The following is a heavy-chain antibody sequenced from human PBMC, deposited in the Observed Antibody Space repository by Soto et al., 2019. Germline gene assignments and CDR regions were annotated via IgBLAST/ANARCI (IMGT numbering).Heavy chain of an antibody. J-gene: IGHJ6*02. CDR3: ARRTPTDDYGDDYYYYGMDV. CDR2: TRNKANSYTT. CDR1: GFTFSDHY. D-gene: IGHD4-17*01. V-gene: IGHV3-72*01. Sequence: EVQLVESGGGLVQPGGSLRLSCAASGFTFSDHYMDWVRQAPGKGLEWVGRTRNKANSYTTEYAASVKGRFTISRDDSXXSXYXXMNSLKTEDTAVYYCARRTPTDDYGDDYYYYGMDVWGQGTTVTVSS.